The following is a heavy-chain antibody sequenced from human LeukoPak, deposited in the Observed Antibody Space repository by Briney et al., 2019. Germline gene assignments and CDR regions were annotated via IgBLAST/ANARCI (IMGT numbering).Heavy chain of an antibody. V-gene: IGHV4-34*01. CDR2: INHSGST. CDR3: ARFSIAARPHYYYYGMDV. D-gene: IGHD6-6*01. J-gene: IGHJ6*02. Sequence: NPSETLSLTCAVYGGSFSGYYWSWIRQPPGKGLEWIGEINHSGSTNYNPSLKSRVTISVDTSKNQFSLKLSSVTAADTAVYYCARFSIAARPHYYYYGMDVWGQGTTVTVSS. CDR1: GGSFSGYY.